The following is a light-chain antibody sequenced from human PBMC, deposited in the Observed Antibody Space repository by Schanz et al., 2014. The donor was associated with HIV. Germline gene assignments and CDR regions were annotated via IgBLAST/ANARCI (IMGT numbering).Light chain of an antibody. CDR1: QHITYS. CDR2: AAS. CDR3: QQLYSYPL. J-gene: IGKJ3*01. Sequence: AIQMTQSPSSLSASVGDRVTITCRASQHITYSLDWYQHKPGEAPKLLIYAASSLQSGVPSRFSGSGSGTDFTLTISSLQPEDFATYYCQQLYSYPLFGPGTKVDIK. V-gene: IGKV1-6*01.